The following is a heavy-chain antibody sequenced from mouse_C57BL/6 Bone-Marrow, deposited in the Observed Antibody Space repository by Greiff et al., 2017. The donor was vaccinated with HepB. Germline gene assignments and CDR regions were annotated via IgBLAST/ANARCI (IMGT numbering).Heavy chain of an antibody. Sequence: EVKVVESGGGLVKPGGSLKLSCAASGFTFSDYGMHWVRQAPEKGLEWVAYISSGSSTIYYADTVKGRFTISRDNAKNTLFLQMTSLRSEETAMYYCARDTVYYFDYWGQGTTLTVSS. CDR1: GFTFSDYG. D-gene: IGHD1-1*01. V-gene: IGHV5-17*01. CDR3: ARDTVYYFDY. J-gene: IGHJ2*01. CDR2: ISSGSSTI.